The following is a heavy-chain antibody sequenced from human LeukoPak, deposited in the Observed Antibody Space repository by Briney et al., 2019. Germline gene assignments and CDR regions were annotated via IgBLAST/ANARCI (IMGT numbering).Heavy chain of an antibody. V-gene: IGHV3-7*01. J-gene: IGHJ3*02. D-gene: IGHD1-26*01. CDR2: IKQDGSEK. Sequence: GGSLRLSCAASGFTFSSYWMIWVRQAPGKGLEWVANIKQDGSEKYYVDSVKGRFTISRDNAKNSLYLQMNSLRAEDTAVYYCARSSQWELPADAFDIWGQGTMVTVSS. CDR3: ARSSQWELPADAFDI. CDR1: GFTFSSYW.